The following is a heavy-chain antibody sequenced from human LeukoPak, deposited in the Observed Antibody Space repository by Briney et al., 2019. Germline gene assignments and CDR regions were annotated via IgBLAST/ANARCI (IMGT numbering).Heavy chain of an antibody. CDR1: GFTFSNYW. CDR3: ARDQGTGTYAFDI. D-gene: IGHD1-1*01. J-gene: IGHJ3*02. CDR2: IRPDGTEQ. Sequence: GGSLRLSCAVSGFTFSNYWMNWVRQAPGKGPEWVANIRPDGTEQFYVDSVKGRFTISRDNAKNSLYLQMNSLRAEDTAVYYCARDQGTGTYAFDIWGQGTMVTVSS. V-gene: IGHV3-7*01.